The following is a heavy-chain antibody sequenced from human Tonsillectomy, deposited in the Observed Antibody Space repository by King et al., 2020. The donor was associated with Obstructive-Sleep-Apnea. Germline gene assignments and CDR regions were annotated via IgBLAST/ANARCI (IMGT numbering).Heavy chain of an antibody. D-gene: IGHD6-6*01. Sequence: VQLVESGAEVKRPGSSVKVSCKASGGTFSSYAFIWVRLAPGQGLEWMGEIIPLYASTSNAEKFQGRVTITADESTSTAYMELSSLRSEDTAVYYCASGVAARQHYYYGLDVWGQGTTVTVSS. V-gene: IGHV1-69*01. J-gene: IGHJ6*02. CDR3: ASGVAARQHYYYGLDV. CDR1: GGTFSSYA. CDR2: IIPLYAST.